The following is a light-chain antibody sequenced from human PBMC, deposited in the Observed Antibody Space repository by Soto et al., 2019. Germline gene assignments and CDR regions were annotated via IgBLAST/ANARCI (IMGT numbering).Light chain of an antibody. CDR1: QSVRSN. Sequence: EIVMTQSPATLSVSPGDRATLSCRANQSVRSNLAWYQQRPGQAPRLLIYGASTRAAGVPARFSGSGSGTEFTLTISSLQSEDFAVYYCHHYGKSPIYTFGPGTKVDFK. V-gene: IGKV3-15*01. CDR2: GAS. CDR3: HHYGKSPIYT. J-gene: IGKJ3*01.